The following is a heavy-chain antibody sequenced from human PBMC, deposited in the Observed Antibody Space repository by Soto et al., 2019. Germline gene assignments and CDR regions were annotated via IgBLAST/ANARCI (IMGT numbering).Heavy chain of an antibody. Sequence: PSETLSLTCTVSGGSISTYYWTWIRQPPGKGLDWIGYIHYSGSTYYNPSLKSRVTISIDTSKNQFSLKLSSVTAADTAVYYCARVSSGYYYSDFWGQGTLVTVSS. CDR2: IHYSGST. CDR3: ARVSSGYYYSDF. V-gene: IGHV4-59*01. D-gene: IGHD3-22*01. J-gene: IGHJ4*02. CDR1: GGSISTYY.